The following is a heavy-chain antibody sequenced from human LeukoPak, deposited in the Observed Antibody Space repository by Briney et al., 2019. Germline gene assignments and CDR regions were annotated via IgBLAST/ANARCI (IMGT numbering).Heavy chain of an antibody. V-gene: IGHV3-9*01. Sequence: PGRSLRLSCAASGFSFDDYAMHWVRQAPGKGLEWVSGIGWNGGGIVYADSVKGRFTISRDNSKNTLYLQMNSLRAEDTAVYYCAKDGAVAGFDYWGQGTLVTVSS. J-gene: IGHJ4*02. CDR2: IGWNGGGI. D-gene: IGHD6-19*01. CDR3: AKDGAVAGFDY. CDR1: GFSFDDYA.